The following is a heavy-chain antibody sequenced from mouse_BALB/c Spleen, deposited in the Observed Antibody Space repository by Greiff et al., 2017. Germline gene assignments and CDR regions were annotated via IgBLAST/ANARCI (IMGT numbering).Heavy chain of an antibody. D-gene: IGHD2-3*01. Sequence: EVMLVESGGGLVKPGGSLKLSCAASGFTFSDYYMYWVRQTPEKRLEWVATISDGGSYTYYPDSVKGRFTISRDNAKNNLYLQMSSLKSEDTAMYYCARGSYDPWCAYWGQGTLVTVSA. CDR1: GFTFSDYY. V-gene: IGHV5-4*02. J-gene: IGHJ3*01. CDR2: ISDGGSYT. CDR3: ARGSYDPWCAY.